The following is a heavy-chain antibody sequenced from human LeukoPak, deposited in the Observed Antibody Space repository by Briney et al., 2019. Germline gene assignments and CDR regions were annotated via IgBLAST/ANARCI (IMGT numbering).Heavy chain of an antibody. J-gene: IGHJ5*02. D-gene: IGHD3-10*01. CDR3: AGDYGSGLGGPNWFDP. CDR1: GGSISSGGYS. Sequence: PSETLSLTCAVSGGSISSGGYSWSWIRQPPGKGLEWIGYIYHSGSTYYNPSLKSRVTISVDRSKNQFSLKLSSVTAADMAVYYCAGDYGSGLGGPNWFDPWGQGTLVAVSS. V-gene: IGHV4-30-2*01. CDR2: IYHSGST.